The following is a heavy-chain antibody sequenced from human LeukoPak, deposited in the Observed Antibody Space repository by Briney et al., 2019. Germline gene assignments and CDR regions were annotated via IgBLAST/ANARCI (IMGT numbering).Heavy chain of an antibody. CDR2: FTSKGNNYTT. Sequence: GGSLRLSCVASGFTFSGSAMHWVRQASGKGQEWVGRFTSKGNNYTTAYAASVKGRFTISRDESKNTAYLQMNSLKTEDTAVYYCTVGYCSGTSCFPRFDPWGQGTLVTVSS. CDR1: GFTFSGSA. J-gene: IGHJ5*02. CDR3: TVGYCSGTSCFPRFDP. V-gene: IGHV3-73*01. D-gene: IGHD2-2*01.